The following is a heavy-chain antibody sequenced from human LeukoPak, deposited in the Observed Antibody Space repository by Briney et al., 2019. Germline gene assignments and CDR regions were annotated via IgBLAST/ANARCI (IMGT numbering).Heavy chain of an antibody. J-gene: IGHJ5*02. V-gene: IGHV4-61*08. CDR3: ARVGYDILTGLNWFDP. D-gene: IGHD3-9*01. Sequence: PSETLSLTCTVSGDSISSGDYYWSWIRQPPGKGLEWIGYIYYSGSTNYNPSLKSRVTISVDTSKNQFSLKLSSVTAADTAVYYCARVGYDILTGLNWFDPWGQGTLVTVSS. CDR2: IYYSGST. CDR1: GDSISSGDYY.